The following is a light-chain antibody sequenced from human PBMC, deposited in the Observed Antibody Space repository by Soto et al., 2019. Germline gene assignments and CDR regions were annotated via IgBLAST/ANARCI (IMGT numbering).Light chain of an antibody. V-gene: IGLV6-57*01. Sequence: NFMLTQPHSVSDSPGKTVIISCTRSSGSIASNYVQWYQQRPGSSPTTVIYEDNQRPSGVPDRFSGSIDSSSNSASLTISGLETEDEADYFCQSYDATIQVFGGGTKLTVL. CDR3: QSYDATIQV. J-gene: IGLJ3*02. CDR1: SGSIASNY. CDR2: EDN.